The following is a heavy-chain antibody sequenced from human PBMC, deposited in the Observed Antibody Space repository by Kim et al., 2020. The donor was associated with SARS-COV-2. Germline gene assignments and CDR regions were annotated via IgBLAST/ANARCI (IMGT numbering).Heavy chain of an antibody. CDR1: GGSISSYY. D-gene: IGHD3-10*01. Sequence: SETLSLTCTVSGGSISSYYWSWIRQPPGKGLEWIGYIYYSGGTNYNPSLKSRVTISVDTSKNQFSLKLSSVTAADTAVYYCARGALWFGELSDWGQGTLVTVSS. J-gene: IGHJ4*02. V-gene: IGHV4-59*01. CDR2: IYYSGGT. CDR3: ARGALWFGELSD.